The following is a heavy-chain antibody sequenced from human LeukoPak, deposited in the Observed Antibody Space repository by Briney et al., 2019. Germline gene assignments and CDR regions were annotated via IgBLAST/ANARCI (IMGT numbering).Heavy chain of an antibody. CDR3: AKAPSGIAVAGYFDY. V-gene: IGHV3-9*01. CDR2: ISWNSGSI. CDR1: GFTFDDYA. D-gene: IGHD6-19*01. Sequence: GGSLRLSCAASGFTFDDYAMHWVRQAPGKGQEWVSGISWNSGSIGYADSVKGRFTISRDNAKNSLYLQMNSLRAEDTALYYCAKAPSGIAVAGYFDYWGQGTLVTVSS. J-gene: IGHJ4*02.